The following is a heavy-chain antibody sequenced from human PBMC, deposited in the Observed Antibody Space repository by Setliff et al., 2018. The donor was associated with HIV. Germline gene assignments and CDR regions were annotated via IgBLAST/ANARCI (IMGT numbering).Heavy chain of an antibody. CDR3: VRGNPDYDILTGYWSYYFDY. CDR1: GGSISSHY. J-gene: IGHJ4*02. D-gene: IGHD3-9*01. V-gene: IGHV4-59*11. Sequence: SETLSLTCTVSGGSISSHYWSWIRQPPGKGLEWIGYIYSSGSTNYNPSLKSRVTISLDTSNNQFSLNLNSVTSADTAVDYCVRGNPDYDILTGYWSYYFDYWGQGTLVTAPQ. CDR2: IYSSGST.